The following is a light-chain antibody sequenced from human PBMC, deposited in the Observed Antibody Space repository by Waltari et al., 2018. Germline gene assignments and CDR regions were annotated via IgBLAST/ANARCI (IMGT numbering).Light chain of an antibody. Sequence: DIQVTPSPSTLSASVGDRVTITCRPSQSITNWLAWYQQKPRKAPKLLIYRASNLESGVQSRFSGSGSGTEFTLTISSLQPDDCATYYCQQYDNYWTFGQATKVEIK. J-gene: IGKJ1*01. V-gene: IGKV1-5*03. CDR2: RAS. CDR3: QQYDNYWT. CDR1: QSITNW.